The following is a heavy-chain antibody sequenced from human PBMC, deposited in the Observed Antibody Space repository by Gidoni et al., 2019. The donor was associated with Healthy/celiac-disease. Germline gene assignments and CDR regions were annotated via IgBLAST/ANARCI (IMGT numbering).Heavy chain of an antibody. D-gene: IGHD2-15*01. CDR1: GFPFDDYG. CDR2: INWNGGST. V-gene: IGHV3-20*04. J-gene: IGHJ6*02. CDR3: ARSGGCSGGSCYFFYYGMDV. Sequence: EVQLVESGGGVVRPGGSLRLSCAASGFPFDDYGMSWVRQAPGKGLEWVSGINWNGGSTGYADSVKGRFTISRDNAKNSLYLQMNSLRAEDTALYYCARSGGCSGGSCYFFYYGMDVWGQGTTVTVSS.